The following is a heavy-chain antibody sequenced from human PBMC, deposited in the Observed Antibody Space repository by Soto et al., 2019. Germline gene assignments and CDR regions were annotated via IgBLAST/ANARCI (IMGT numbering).Heavy chain of an antibody. J-gene: IGHJ4*02. CDR1: GFTFSSYA. CDR2: ISGSGGST. Sequence: VGSLRLSCAASGFTFSSYAMSWVRQAPGNGLEWVSAISGSGGSTYYADSVKGRFTISRDNSKNTLYLQMNSLRAEDTAVYYCAKALYYDSSGYYWPFDYWGQGTLVTVSS. V-gene: IGHV3-23*01. CDR3: AKALYYDSSGYYWPFDY. D-gene: IGHD3-22*01.